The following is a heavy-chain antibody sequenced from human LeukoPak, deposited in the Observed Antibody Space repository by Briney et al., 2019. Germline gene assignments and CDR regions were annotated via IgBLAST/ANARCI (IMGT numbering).Heavy chain of an antibody. D-gene: IGHD1-26*01. Sequence: ASVKVSCKASGYTFTSYGISWVRQAPGQGLEWMGWISAYNGNTNYAQKLQGRVTMTTDKSTSTAYMELSSLRSEDTAVYYCARGLISGSSDYWGQGTLVTVSS. CDR2: ISAYNGNT. CDR1: GYTFTSYG. J-gene: IGHJ4*02. CDR3: ARGLISGSSDY. V-gene: IGHV1-18*01.